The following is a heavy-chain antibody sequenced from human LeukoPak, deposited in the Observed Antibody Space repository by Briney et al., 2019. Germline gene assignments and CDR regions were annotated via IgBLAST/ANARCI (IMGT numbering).Heavy chain of an antibody. D-gene: IGHD3-22*01. CDR3: ARKYYYDSSGYFPRYYFDY. J-gene: IGHJ4*02. CDR2: IYPGDSDT. CDR1: GYSFTSYW. Sequence: GESLKISCKGSGYSFTSYWIGWVRQMPGKGLEWMGIIYPGDSDTRYSPSFQGQVTISADKSTSTAYLQWSSLKASDTAMYYCARKYYYDSSGYFPRYYFDYWGQGTLATVSS. V-gene: IGHV5-51*01.